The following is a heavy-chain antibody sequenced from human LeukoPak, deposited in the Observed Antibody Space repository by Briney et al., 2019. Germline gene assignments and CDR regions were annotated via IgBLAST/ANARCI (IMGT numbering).Heavy chain of an antibody. CDR2: IYYSGST. D-gene: IGHD1-7*01. CDR3: ARGNLDYYYYYMDV. V-gene: IGHV4-59*01. J-gene: IGHJ6*03. CDR1: GGSISSYY. Sequence: SETLSLTCTVSGGSISSYYWSWIRQPPGKGLQWIGYIYYSGSTYYSPSLKSRVTISLDTSKNQFSLKLSSVTAADTAVYYCARGNLDYYYYYMDVWGKGTTVTVSS.